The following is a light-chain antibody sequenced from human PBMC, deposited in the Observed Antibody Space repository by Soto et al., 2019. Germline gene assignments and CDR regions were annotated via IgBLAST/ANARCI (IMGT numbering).Light chain of an antibody. Sequence: EIVMTQSPATLSVSPGERATLSCRASQSVSSYLAWYQQKPSQAPRLLIYDIFKRPTGIPARFSGSGAGTDFTLTITSLQSEDFGVYFCQQYKDWPTTFGQGT. V-gene: IGKV3-15*01. J-gene: IGKJ1*01. CDR3: QQYKDWPTT. CDR1: QSVSSY. CDR2: DIF.